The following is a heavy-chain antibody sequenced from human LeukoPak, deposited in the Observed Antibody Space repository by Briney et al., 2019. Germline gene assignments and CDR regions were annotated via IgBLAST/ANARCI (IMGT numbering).Heavy chain of an antibody. D-gene: IGHD3-22*01. J-gene: IGHJ5*02. CDR2: IIPILGIA. Sequence: SVKVPCKASGGTFSSYAISWVRQAPGQGLEWMGRIIPILGIANYAQKFQGRVTITADKSTSTAYMELSSLRSEDTAVYYCARDPDDSSGYYRDWLDPWGQGTLVTVSS. CDR1: GGTFSSYA. V-gene: IGHV1-69*04. CDR3: ARDPDDSSGYYRDWLDP.